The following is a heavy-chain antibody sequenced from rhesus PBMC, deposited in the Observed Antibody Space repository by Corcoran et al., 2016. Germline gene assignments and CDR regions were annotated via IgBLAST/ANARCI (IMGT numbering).Heavy chain of an antibody. J-gene: IGHJ4*01. Sequence: EVQLVESGGGLVQPGGSLRLSCAASGFTFSSYGMSWVRPAPGKGREWVSDISNGGGSTYDADSVKGRFTISRDNSKNTLSLQMNSLRAEDTAVYYCAKDGRGGWNFYDYWGQGVLVTVSS. V-gene: IGHV3S5*01. CDR1: GFTFSSYG. CDR2: ISNGGGST. CDR3: AKDGRGGWNFYDY. D-gene: IGHD6-25*01.